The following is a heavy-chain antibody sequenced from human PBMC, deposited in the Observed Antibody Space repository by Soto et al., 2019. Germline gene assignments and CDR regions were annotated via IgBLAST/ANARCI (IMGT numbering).Heavy chain of an antibody. CDR2: ISAYNGNT. V-gene: IGHV1-18*01. Sequence: GTSVKVISKAPGDASASSCRRWVRHSPGQGLEWMGWISAYNGNTNYAQKLQGRVTMTTDTSTSTAYMELRSLRSDDTAVYYCARGVGREPLDYWGQGTLVSVSS. CDR1: GDASASSC. CDR3: ARGVGREPLDY. D-gene: IGHD1-26*01. J-gene: IGHJ4*02.